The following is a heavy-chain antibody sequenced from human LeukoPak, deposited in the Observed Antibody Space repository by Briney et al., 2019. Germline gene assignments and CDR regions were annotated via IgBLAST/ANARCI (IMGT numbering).Heavy chain of an antibody. D-gene: IGHD2-21*02. V-gene: IGHV4-34*01. CDR3: AIPAAYCGGDCSF. CDR1: GGSFSGYY. CDR2: INHSGST. Sequence: SETLSLTCTVSGGSFSGYYWSWIRQPPGKGLEWIGEINHSGSTNYNPSLKSRVTISVDTSKNQFSLKLSSVTAADTAVYYCAIPAAYCGGDCSFWGQGTLVTVSS. J-gene: IGHJ4*02.